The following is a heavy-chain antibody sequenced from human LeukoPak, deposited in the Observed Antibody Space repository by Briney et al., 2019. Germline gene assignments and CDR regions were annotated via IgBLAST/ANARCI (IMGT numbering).Heavy chain of an antibody. Sequence: GASVKVSCKASGYTFTGYYMHWVRQAPGQGLEWMGWINPNSGGTNYAQKFQGRVTMTRDTSISTAYMELSRLRSDDTAVYYCARVTYDYVWGSYLPPYYFDYWGQGTLVTVSS. J-gene: IGHJ4*02. CDR3: ARVTYDYVWGSYLPPYYFDY. CDR1: GYTFTGYY. CDR2: INPNSGGT. V-gene: IGHV1-2*02. D-gene: IGHD3-16*02.